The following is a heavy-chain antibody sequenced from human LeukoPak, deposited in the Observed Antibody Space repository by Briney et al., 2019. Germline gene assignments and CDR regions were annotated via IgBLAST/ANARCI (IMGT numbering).Heavy chain of an antibody. CDR1: GGSISSYY. CDR3: ARHTYYYYGMDV. Sequence: PSETLSLTCTVPGGSISSYYWSWIRQPPGKGLEWIGYIYYSGSTNYNPSLKSRVTISVDTSKNQFSLKLSSVTAADTAVYYRARHTYYYYGMDVWGQGTTVTVSS. J-gene: IGHJ6*02. V-gene: IGHV4-59*08. CDR2: IYYSGST.